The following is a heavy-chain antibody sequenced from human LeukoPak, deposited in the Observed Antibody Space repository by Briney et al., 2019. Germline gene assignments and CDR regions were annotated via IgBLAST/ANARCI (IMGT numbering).Heavy chain of an antibody. CDR3: TRQGYSSSWDSGDFDY. Sequence: PGGSLRLSCAASGFTFSGSAMHWVRQASGKGLEWVGRIRSKANSYATAYAASVKGRFTISRDDSKNTAYLQMNSLKTEDTAVYYCTRQGYSSSWDSGDFDYWGQGTLVTVSS. CDR1: GFTFSGSA. J-gene: IGHJ4*02. D-gene: IGHD6-13*01. CDR2: IRSKANSYAT. V-gene: IGHV3-73*01.